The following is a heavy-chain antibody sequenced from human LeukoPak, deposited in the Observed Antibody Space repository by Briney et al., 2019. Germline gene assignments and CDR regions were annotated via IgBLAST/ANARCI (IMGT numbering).Heavy chain of an antibody. J-gene: IGHJ4*02. CDR1: GFTFSSYA. CDR2: ISYDGSNK. V-gene: IGHV3-30*04. Sequence: GGSLRLSCAASGFTFSSYAMHWVRQAPGKGLEWVAVISYDGSNKYYADSVKGRFTISRDNSKNTLYLQMNSLRAEDTAVYYCAREAVVVPAAMPPFIDYWGQGTLVTVSS. D-gene: IGHD2-2*01. CDR3: AREAVVVPAAMPPFIDY.